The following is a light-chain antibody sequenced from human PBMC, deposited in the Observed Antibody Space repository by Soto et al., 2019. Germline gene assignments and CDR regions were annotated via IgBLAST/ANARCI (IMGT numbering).Light chain of an antibody. J-gene: IGKJ4*01. Sequence: EIVLTQSPATLSLSPGERATLSCRASHSVSSYLAWYQQKPGQAPRLLIYDTSKRATGIPARFSGSGSGTGFTFTLTIGSLQPEDFAVYYCQQRSNWPTFGGGTKVQIK. V-gene: IGKV3-11*01. CDR1: HSVSSY. CDR2: DTS. CDR3: QQRSNWPT.